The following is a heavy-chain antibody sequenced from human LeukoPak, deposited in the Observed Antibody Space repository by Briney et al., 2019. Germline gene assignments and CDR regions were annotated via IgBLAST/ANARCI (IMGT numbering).Heavy chain of an antibody. CDR3: ARDGDVHFDY. J-gene: IGHJ4*02. D-gene: IGHD2-21*01. CDR1: GFNFGDSG. CDR2: ISFSSNSM. V-gene: IGHV3-48*02. Sequence: GGSLRLSCAASGFNFGDSGMNWVRQAPGKGLEWVSFISFSSNSMYYADSVKGRFTISRDNTKNSLFLQMDSLRDEDTAMYYCARDGDVHFDYWGQGTLVSGSS.